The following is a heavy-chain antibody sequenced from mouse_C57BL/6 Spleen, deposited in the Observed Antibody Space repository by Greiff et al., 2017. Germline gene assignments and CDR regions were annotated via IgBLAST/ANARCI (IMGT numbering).Heavy chain of an antibody. CDR3: TRRVGLDY. Sequence: VQLQQSGAELVRPGASVTLSCKASGYTFTDYEMHWVKQTPVHGLEWIGAIDPETGGTAYNQKFKGKAILTADKSSSTAYMELRSLTSEDAAVYYCTRRVGLDYWGQGTLVTVSA. CDR1: GYTFTDYE. D-gene: IGHD1-1*02. J-gene: IGHJ3*01. V-gene: IGHV1-15*01. CDR2: IDPETGGT.